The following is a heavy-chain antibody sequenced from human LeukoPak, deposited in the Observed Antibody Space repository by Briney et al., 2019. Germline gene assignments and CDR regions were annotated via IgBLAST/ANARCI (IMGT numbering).Heavy chain of an antibody. CDR1: GFTFSSYG. J-gene: IGHJ4*02. CDR3: ARDGVRTAMPAFDY. V-gene: IGHV3-48*04. Sequence: PGGSLRLSCAASGFTFSSYGMHWVRQAPGKGLEWVSYISSSSSTIYYADSVKGRFTISRDNAKNSLYPQMNSLRAEDTAVYYCARDGVRTAMPAFDYWGQGTLVTVSS. D-gene: IGHD5-18*01. CDR2: ISSSSSTI.